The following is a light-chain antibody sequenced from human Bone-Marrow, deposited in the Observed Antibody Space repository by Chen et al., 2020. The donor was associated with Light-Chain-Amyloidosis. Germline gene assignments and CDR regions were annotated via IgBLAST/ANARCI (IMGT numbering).Light chain of an antibody. V-gene: IGKV3-20*01. CDR1: QTFSSNY. J-gene: IGKJ1*01. Sequence: IVLTPSPGTLSLPPGDRATLSCRASQTFSSNYLAWFQHKPGQAPRLLIYGASGRAPGIPDRFRGSGSGTDFTLTISRLEPEDFAVYYCQQYDTPPRTFGHGTKVEI. CDR2: GAS. CDR3: QQYDTPPRT.